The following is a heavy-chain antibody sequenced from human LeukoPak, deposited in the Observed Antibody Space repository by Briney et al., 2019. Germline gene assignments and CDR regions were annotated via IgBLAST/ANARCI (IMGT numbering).Heavy chain of an antibody. J-gene: IGHJ3*02. V-gene: IGHV1-2*04. CDR1: GYTFTSYY. Sequence: GASVKVSCKASGYTFTSYYMHWVRQAPGQGLEWMGWINPNSGGTNYAQKFQGWVTMTRDTSISTAYMELSRLRSDDTAVYYCARAPLADAFDIWGQGTMVTVSS. CDR2: INPNSGGT. CDR3: ARAPLADAFDI.